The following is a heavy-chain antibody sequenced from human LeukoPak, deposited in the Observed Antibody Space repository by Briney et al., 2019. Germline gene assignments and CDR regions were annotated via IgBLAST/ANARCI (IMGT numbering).Heavy chain of an antibody. V-gene: IGHV4-38-2*01. CDR2: IYHSGST. D-gene: IGHD6-13*01. CDR3: ARHEKIAAAGTIDY. CDR1: GYSISSGYY. J-gene: IGHJ4*02. Sequence: SETLSLTCAVSGYSISSGYYWGWIRQPPGKGLEWIGSIYHSGSTYYSPSLKSRVTISVDTSKNQFSLKLSSVTAADTAVYYCARHEKIAAAGTIDYWGQGTLVTVSS.